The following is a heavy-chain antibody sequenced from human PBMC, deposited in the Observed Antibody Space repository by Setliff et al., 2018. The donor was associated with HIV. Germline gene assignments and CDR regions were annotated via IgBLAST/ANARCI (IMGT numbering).Heavy chain of an antibody. CDR2: IWYDGSKK. CDR3: AKEDQRVTSVDY. CDR1: GFTFNSYG. Sequence: HPGGSLRLSCAASGFTFNSYGMNWVRQAPGKGLEWVAIIWYDGSKKYYADSVKGRFTMSRDNSKNTLFLQMNSLRSEDTAVYYCAKEDQRVTSVDYWGQGTPVTVSS. V-gene: IGHV3-30*02. J-gene: IGHJ4*02. D-gene: IGHD2-2*01.